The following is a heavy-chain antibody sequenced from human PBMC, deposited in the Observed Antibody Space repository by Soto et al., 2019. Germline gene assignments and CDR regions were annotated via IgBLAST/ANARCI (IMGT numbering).Heavy chain of an antibody. CDR2: INQDGSEK. V-gene: IGHV3-7*03. Sequence: EVHLVESGGGLVQTGGSLRLSCAIFESTVSRDWMNWVRQAPGKGLEWVAHINQDGSEKYYVDSVKGRFTISRDNAKKSPYLQTNGRRQGDTAVYDCSGGVGDAFWGPGTLVSVSS. CDR3: SGGVGDAF. J-gene: IGHJ4*02. CDR1: ESTVSRDW. D-gene: IGHD1-26*01.